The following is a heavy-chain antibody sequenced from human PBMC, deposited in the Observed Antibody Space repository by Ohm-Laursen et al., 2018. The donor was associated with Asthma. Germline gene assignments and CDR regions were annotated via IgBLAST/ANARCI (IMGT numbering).Heavy chain of an antibody. D-gene: IGHD3-3*01. CDR3: ARDVMEWYLPAFDF. CDR2: GGSYYDGGLK. Sequence: SLRLSCSATGFTFRSYAMHWVRQAPGKGLEWVAVGGSYYDGGLKYYADSVNGRFTVSRDDSKNTLYLQMNSLRPDGTAVYYCARDVMEWYLPAFDFWGQGTLVTVSS. CDR1: GFTFRSYA. J-gene: IGHJ4*02. V-gene: IGHV3-30-3*01.